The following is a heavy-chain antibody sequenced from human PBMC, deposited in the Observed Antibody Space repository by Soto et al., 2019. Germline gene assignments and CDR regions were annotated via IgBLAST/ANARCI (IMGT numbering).Heavy chain of an antibody. CDR3: ARDRVYDSSGYYYPDAFDI. J-gene: IGHJ3*02. D-gene: IGHD3-22*01. CDR1: GGSISSYY. Sequence: PSETLSLTCTVSGGSISSYYWSWIRQPAGKGLEWIGRIYTSGSTNYNPSLKSRVTMPVDTSKNQFSLKLSSVTAADTAVYYCARDRVYDSSGYYYPDAFDIWGQGTTVTVS. V-gene: IGHV4-4*07. CDR2: IYTSGST.